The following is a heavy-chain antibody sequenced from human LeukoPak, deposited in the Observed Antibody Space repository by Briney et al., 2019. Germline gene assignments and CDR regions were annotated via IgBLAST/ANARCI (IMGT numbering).Heavy chain of an antibody. CDR3: ARGANYYGSGSYYRYYFDY. CDR1: GYSISSGYY. Sequence: SETLSLTCTVSGYSISSGYYWGWIRRPPGKGLELIGSIYHSGSTYYNPSLKSRVTISVDTSKNQFSLKLSSVTAADTAVYYCARGANYYGSGSYYRYYFDYWGQGTLVTVSS. V-gene: IGHV4-38-2*02. J-gene: IGHJ4*02. D-gene: IGHD3-10*01. CDR2: IYHSGST.